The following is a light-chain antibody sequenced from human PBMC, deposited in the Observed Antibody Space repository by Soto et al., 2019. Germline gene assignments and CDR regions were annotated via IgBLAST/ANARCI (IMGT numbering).Light chain of an antibody. CDR1: SSDVGAYNY. CDR3: CSYTNSAYV. V-gene: IGLV2-11*01. Sequence: QSVLTQPRSVSGSPGQSVTISCTGTSSDVGAYNYVAWYQPHPAKAPNLMIYDGSKRPSGVPDRFSGSKSGNTASLTISGLQAEDEGDYYCCSYTNSAYVFGTGTKVTVL. CDR2: DGS. J-gene: IGLJ1*01.